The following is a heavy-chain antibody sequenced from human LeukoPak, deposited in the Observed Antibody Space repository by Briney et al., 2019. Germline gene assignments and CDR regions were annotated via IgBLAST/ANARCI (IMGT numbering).Heavy chain of an antibody. D-gene: IGHD2-15*01. Sequence: GGSLRLSCAASGFTFSSYSMNWVRQAPGKGLEWVSSISSSSSYIHYADSVKGRFTISRDNSKNTLYLQMNSLRAEDTAVYYCAKVSCSGGSCYFRDYWGQGTLVTVSS. J-gene: IGHJ4*02. V-gene: IGHV3-21*04. CDR1: GFTFSSYS. CDR2: ISSSSSYI. CDR3: AKVSCSGGSCYFRDY.